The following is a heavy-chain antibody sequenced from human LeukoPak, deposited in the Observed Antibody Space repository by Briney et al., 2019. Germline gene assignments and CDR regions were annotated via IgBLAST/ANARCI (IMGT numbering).Heavy chain of an antibody. CDR1: GGSISNYY. CDR3: AKDGTRPFYGSGSYYNYFDY. J-gene: IGHJ4*02. Sequence: SETLSLTCTVSGGSISNYYCSWFRQPAGKGLEGIGRIYTSGSTNYNPSLKSRVPISVDTYKNQFSLKLSSVTAADTAVYYCAKDGTRPFYGSGSYYNYFDYWGQGTLVTVSS. V-gene: IGHV4-4*07. D-gene: IGHD3-10*01. CDR2: IYTSGST.